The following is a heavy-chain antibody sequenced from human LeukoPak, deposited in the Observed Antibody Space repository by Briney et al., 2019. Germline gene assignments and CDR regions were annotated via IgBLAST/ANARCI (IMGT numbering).Heavy chain of an antibody. Sequence: SVKVSCKASGGTFISYASSWVRQAPGQGLEWMGGIIPIFGTANYAQKFQGRVTITADKSTSTAYMELSSLRSEDTAVNYCASVYVMGYCSGGSCYSGLDYWGQGTLVTVSS. CDR3: ASVYVMGYCSGGSCYSGLDY. CDR2: IIPIFGTA. V-gene: IGHV1-69*06. CDR1: GGTFISYA. J-gene: IGHJ4*02. D-gene: IGHD2-15*01.